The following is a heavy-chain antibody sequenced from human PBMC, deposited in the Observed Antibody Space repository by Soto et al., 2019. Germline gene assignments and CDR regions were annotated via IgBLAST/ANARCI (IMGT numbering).Heavy chain of an antibody. J-gene: IGHJ4*02. D-gene: IGHD4-4*01. CDR2: IHSSGNS. CDR3: ARGGGLTTNFDY. Sequence: PSETLSLTCTVSGGSISSYYWSWIRQPPGKGLEWIGYIHSSGNSNYNPSLKSRVTASADTSKNQFSLQLKSVTAADTAVYYCARGGGLTTNFDYWGQGTLVTVSS. V-gene: IGHV4-59*01. CDR1: GGSISSYY.